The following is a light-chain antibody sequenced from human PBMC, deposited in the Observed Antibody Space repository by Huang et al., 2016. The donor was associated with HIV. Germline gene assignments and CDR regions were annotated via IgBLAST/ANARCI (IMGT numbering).Light chain of an antibody. V-gene: IGKV1-39*01. J-gene: IGKJ5*01. Sequence: DIQMTHSPSSLSASLGDTVTITCRASQSISNYLNWYQQKPGKAPKLLVYAASSLQSGVPSRFSGSGSGTDFTLTISSLQPEDFATYYCQQSYNTPLTFGQGTRLEIK. CDR1: QSISNY. CDR2: AAS. CDR3: QQSYNTPLT.